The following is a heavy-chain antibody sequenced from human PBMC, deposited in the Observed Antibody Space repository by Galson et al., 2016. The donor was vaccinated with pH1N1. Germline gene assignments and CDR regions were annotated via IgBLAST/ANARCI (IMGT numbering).Heavy chain of an antibody. Sequence: SLRLSCAASGFTFSGYAMSWVRQAPGKGLEWVSSISGSGDETYEADSVKGRFTTTRDNTKKTLYLHMNSLRAEDTALYYCAKTFMGVAYYYGMDVWGQGTTVTVSS. D-gene: IGHD2/OR15-2a*01. CDR2: ISGSGDET. CDR1: GFTFSGYA. V-gene: IGHV3-23*01. J-gene: IGHJ6*02. CDR3: AKTFMGVAYYYGMDV.